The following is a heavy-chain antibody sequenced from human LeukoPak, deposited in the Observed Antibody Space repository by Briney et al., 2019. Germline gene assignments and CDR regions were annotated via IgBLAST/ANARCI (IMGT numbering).Heavy chain of an antibody. CDR2: DPEDGET. Sequence: DPEDGETIHAQTLQGRVTMTEDTSTDTAYMELSSLRSEDTAVYYCATEALDDSDSYFEYWGQGTLVTVSS. J-gene: IGHJ4*02. V-gene: IGHV1-24*01. CDR3: ATEALDDSDSYFEY. D-gene: IGHD3-10*01.